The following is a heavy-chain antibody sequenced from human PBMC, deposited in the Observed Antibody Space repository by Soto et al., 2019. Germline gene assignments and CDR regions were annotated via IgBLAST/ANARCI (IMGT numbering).Heavy chain of an antibody. CDR3: AKEFYYDASCQYSDLYFDS. D-gene: IGHD3-22*01. CDR2: ISTRGGRT. CDR1: GFSFSSYA. V-gene: IGHV3-23*01. Sequence: EVLLLESGGGLTQPGGSLRLACAASGFSFSSYAMSWVRQAPPQGLEWVSSISTRGGRTYYADSVKGRFSISRDNSANAVYLDMDNLRAEDTGIYYCAKEFYYDASCQYSDLYFDSWGQGALVTVSS. J-gene: IGHJ4*02.